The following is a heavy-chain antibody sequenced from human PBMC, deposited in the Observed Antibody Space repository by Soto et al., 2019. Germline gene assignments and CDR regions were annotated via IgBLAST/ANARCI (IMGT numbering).Heavy chain of an antibody. Sequence: ASVKVSCTASGYTFTSYGISWVRQAPGQGLEWMGWISAYNGNTNYAQKLQGRVTMTTDTSTSTAYMELRSLRSDDTAVYYCARVRRYRITMVRGVPDAFDIWGQGTMVTVSS. CDR3: ARVRRYRITMVRGVPDAFDI. V-gene: IGHV1-18*01. CDR1: GYTFTSYG. J-gene: IGHJ3*02. CDR2: ISAYNGNT. D-gene: IGHD3-10*01.